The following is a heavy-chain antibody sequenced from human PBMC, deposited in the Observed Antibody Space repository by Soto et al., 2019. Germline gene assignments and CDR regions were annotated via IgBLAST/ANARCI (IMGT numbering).Heavy chain of an antibody. CDR3: AKGEDSGSYSEFYYYYYGMDV. V-gene: IGHV4-34*01. Sequence: SETLSLTCAVYGGSFSGYYWSWIRQPPGKGLEWIGEINHSGSTNYNPSLKSRVTISVDTSKNQFSLKLSSVTAADTAVYYCAKGEDSGSYSEFYYYYYGMDVWGQGTTVTVSS. J-gene: IGHJ6*02. D-gene: IGHD1-26*01. CDR1: GGSFSGYY. CDR2: INHSGST.